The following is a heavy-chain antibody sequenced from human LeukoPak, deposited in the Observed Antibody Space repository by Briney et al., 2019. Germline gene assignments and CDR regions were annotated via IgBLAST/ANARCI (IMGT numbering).Heavy chain of an antibody. Sequence: ASVKVSCKASGYTFTSYGISWVRQAPGQGLEWMGWISAYNGNTNYAQKLQGRVTMTTDTSTSTAYMELRSLRSEDTAVYYCARGGDYDILTGYYSYYYMDVWGKGTTVTVSS. CDR1: GYTFTSYG. CDR3: ARGGDYDILTGYYSYYYMDV. CDR2: ISAYNGNT. D-gene: IGHD3-9*01. J-gene: IGHJ6*03. V-gene: IGHV1-18*01.